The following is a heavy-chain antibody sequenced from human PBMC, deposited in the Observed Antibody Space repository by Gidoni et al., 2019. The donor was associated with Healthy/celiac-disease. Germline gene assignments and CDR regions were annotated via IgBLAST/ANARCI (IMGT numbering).Heavy chain of an antibody. CDR3: ARVYCSSTSCFSYNWFDP. CDR1: GYTFTSYG. CDR2: ISAYNGNT. V-gene: IGHV1-18*01. D-gene: IGHD2-2*01. Sequence: QVQLVQSGAEVKKPGASVKVSCKVSGYTFTSYGISWVRQAPGQGLEWLGWISAYNGNTNYAQKLQGRVTMTTDTSTSTAYMELRSLRSDDTAVYYCARVYCSSTSCFSYNWFDPWGQGTLVTVSS. J-gene: IGHJ5*02.